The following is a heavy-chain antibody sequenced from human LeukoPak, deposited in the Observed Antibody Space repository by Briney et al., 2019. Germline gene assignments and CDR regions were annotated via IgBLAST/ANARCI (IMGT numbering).Heavy chain of an antibody. V-gene: IGHV4-59*08. J-gene: IGHJ3*02. Sequence: SETLSLTCTVSGGSVSNYYWTWIRQPPGKGLEWIGYIYYSGSTNYNPSLKSRVTISVDTSKNQFSLKLSSVTAADTAKYYCAGRVASSGTGAFDIWGQGTMVTVSS. CDR1: GGSVSNYY. D-gene: IGHD2-21*01. CDR3: AGRVASSGTGAFDI. CDR2: IYYSGST.